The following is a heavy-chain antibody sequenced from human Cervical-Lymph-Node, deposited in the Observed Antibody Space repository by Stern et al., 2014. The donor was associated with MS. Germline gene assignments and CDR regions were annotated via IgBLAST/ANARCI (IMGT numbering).Heavy chain of an antibody. D-gene: IGHD2-15*01. CDR2: TKNDGSEK. V-gene: IGHV3-7*01. Sequence: EVQLVESGGGLVQPGGSLRLSCTASGFIFSNSWMTWVRQAPGKGLEWVANTKNDGSEKNYVASVKGRFTISEDTAKNTLYIQMNSLRAEYTAMYYCAREGYCDYWGQGTLVTVSS. CDR3: AREGYCDY. J-gene: IGHJ4*02. CDR1: GFIFSNSW.